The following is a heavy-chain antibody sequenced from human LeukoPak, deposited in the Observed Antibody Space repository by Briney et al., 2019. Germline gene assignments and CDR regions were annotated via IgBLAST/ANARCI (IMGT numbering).Heavy chain of an antibody. CDR1: GFTFSNYG. V-gene: IGHV3-30*18. CDR2: ISYDGSDK. D-gene: IGHD5-18*01. Sequence: PGGSLRLSCAASGFTFSNYGMHWVRQAPGKGLEWVAVISYDGSDKYYADSVKGRFTISRDNSKNTLYLQMNSLGVEDTAVYYCAKDPNTAMIGQYFDYWGQGTLVTVSS. J-gene: IGHJ4*02. CDR3: AKDPNTAMIGQYFDY.